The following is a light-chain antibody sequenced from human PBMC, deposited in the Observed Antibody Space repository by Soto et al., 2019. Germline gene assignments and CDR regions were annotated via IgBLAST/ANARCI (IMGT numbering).Light chain of an antibody. CDR2: DVT. J-gene: IGLJ1*01. Sequence: LAQPAPLSWAPGQSITISCTGNSSDVGGYNYVSWYQQQPGKAPKFMIYDVTNRPSGVSNRFSGSKSGNTASLTISGLQAEDEADYYCCSYTTSNTRQIVFGTGTRSPS. CDR1: SSDVGGYNY. V-gene: IGLV2-14*01. CDR3: CSYTTSNTRQIV.